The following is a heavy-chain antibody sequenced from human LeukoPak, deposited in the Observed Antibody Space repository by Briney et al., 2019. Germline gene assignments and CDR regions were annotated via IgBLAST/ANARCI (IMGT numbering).Heavy chain of an antibody. Sequence: SETLSLTCTVSGGSISSYYWSWIRQPPGKGLEWIGYIYYSGSTNYNPSLKSRVTISVDTSKNQFSLKLSSVTAADTAVYYCARDRYYYDSSGYYSRGFDYWGQGTLVTASS. CDR1: GGSISSYY. D-gene: IGHD3-22*01. CDR2: IYYSGST. J-gene: IGHJ4*02. V-gene: IGHV4-59*01. CDR3: ARDRYYYDSSGYYSRGFDY.